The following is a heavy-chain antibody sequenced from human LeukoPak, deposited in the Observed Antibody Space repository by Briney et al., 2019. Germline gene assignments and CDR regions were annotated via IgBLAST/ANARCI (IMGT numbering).Heavy chain of an antibody. D-gene: IGHD2-2*01. CDR1: GGSISSGGYY. J-gene: IGHJ5*02. CDR2: IYYSGST. V-gene: IGHV4-31*03. Sequence: SETLSLTCTVSGGSISSGGYYWSWIRQHPGKGLEWIGYIYYSGSTYYNPSLKSRVTISVDTSKNQLSLKLSSVTAADTAVYYCARDLSGGCSSTSCYRPHGGPRFDPWGQGTLVTVSS. CDR3: ARDLSGGCSSTSCYRPHGGPRFDP.